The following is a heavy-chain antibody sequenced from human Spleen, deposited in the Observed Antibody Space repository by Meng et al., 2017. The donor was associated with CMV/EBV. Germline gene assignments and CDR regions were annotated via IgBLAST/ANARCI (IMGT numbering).Heavy chain of an antibody. CDR1: FNFTSYA. CDR3: AKIWAEDYDILTGYYDY. Sequence: FNFTSYAMSWVRQAPGKGLEWVSTINTSGGHTYYADSVKGRFTISRDNSKTTLYLQLNSLTAEDTAVYYCAKIWAEDYDILTGYYDYWGQGTLVTVSS. CDR2: INTSGGHT. D-gene: IGHD3-9*01. V-gene: IGHV3-23*01. J-gene: IGHJ4*02.